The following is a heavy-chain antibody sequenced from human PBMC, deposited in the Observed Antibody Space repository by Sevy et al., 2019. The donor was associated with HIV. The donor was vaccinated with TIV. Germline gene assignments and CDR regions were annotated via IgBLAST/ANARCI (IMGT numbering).Heavy chain of an antibody. Sequence: SETLSLTCTVSGGSISSYYWSWIRQPPGKGLEWIGYIYYSGSTNYNPALKSRVTISVDTSKNQSSLKLSSVTAADTAVYYCARDSSSSKRGINWFDPWGQGTLVTVSS. J-gene: IGHJ5*02. CDR3: ARDSSSSKRGINWFDP. V-gene: IGHV4-59*01. D-gene: IGHD6-6*01. CDR2: IYYSGST. CDR1: GGSISSYY.